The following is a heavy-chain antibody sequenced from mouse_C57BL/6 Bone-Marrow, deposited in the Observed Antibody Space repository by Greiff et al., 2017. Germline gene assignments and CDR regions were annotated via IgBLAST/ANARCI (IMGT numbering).Heavy chain of an antibody. Sequence: VQLQQSGPELVKPGASVKMSCKASGYTFTDYNMHWVKQSPGKSLEWIGYINPNNGGTSYNQKFKGKATLTVNKSSSTAYMELCSLTSEESAVYYCARRVYYGGFAYWGQGTLVTVSA. CDR3: ARRVYYGGFAY. V-gene: IGHV1-22*01. CDR2: INPNNGGT. D-gene: IGHD2-13*01. CDR1: GYTFTDYN. J-gene: IGHJ3*01.